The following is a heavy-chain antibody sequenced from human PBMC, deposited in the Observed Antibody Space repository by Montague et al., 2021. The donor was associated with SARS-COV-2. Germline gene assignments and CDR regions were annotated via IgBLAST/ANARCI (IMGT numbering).Heavy chain of an antibody. CDR2: IYYSGST. CDR1: GGSVSSGGYY. J-gene: IGHJ4*02. V-gene: IGHV4-61*08. D-gene: IGHD6-13*01. CDR3: ARVSLAAAATRSDY. Sequence: SETLSLTCTVSGGSVSSGGYYWSWIRQPPGKGLEWIGNIYYSGSTNYNPSLKSRVTISLDTSKNQFSLKLTSVTVADTAVYYCARVSLAAAATRSDYWGQGTLVTVSS.